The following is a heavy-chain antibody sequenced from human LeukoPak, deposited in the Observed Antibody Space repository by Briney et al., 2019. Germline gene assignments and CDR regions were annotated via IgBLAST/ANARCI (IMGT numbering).Heavy chain of an antibody. CDR3: AQWERDAFHV. J-gene: IGHJ3*01. CDR1: GGSFSDYY. Sequence: PSETLSLTCAVSGGSFSDYYWTWIRQPPGKGLEWIGEINRGGSTNYSPSLKSRVTISIDTSKIQFSLKVNSVTAADTAVYYCAQWERDAFHVWARGQWSPSLQ. CDR2: INRGGST. D-gene: IGHD1-26*01. V-gene: IGHV4-34*01.